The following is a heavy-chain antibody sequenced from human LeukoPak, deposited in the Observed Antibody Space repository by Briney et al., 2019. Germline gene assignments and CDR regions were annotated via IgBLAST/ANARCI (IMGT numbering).Heavy chain of an antibody. Sequence: SKTLSLTCAVSGGSVSSVNNYWTWMRQPPGKGLECIGYVSYSGGTRYSPSLQTRVTISADTSKNQVSLKLNSVTAADTAIYYCARMRYSSGCFDYWGQGTPVSVSS. CDR3: ARMRYSSGCFDY. CDR2: VSYSGGT. D-gene: IGHD6-19*01. J-gene: IGHJ4*02. V-gene: IGHV4-61*01. CDR1: GGSVSSVNNY.